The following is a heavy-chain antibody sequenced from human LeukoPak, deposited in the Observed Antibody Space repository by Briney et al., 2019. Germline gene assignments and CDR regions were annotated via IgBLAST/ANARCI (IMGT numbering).Heavy chain of an antibody. CDR2: IYTSGST. D-gene: IGHD4-17*01. CDR3: AREPGSTVTTGAFDI. Sequence: SETLSLTCTVSGGSISSHYWSWIRQPAGKGLEWIGRIYTSGSTNYNPSLKSRVTMSVDTSKNQFSLKLSSVTAADTAVYYCAREPGSTVTTGAFDIWGQGTMVTVSS. J-gene: IGHJ3*02. CDR1: GGSISSHY. V-gene: IGHV4-4*07.